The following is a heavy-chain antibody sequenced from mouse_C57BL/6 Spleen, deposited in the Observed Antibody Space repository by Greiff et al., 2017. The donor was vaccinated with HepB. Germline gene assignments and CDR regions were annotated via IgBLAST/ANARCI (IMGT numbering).Heavy chain of an antibody. CDR2: INPNNGGT. D-gene: IGHD2-1*01. CDR3: ARREALYYGNSIWYFDV. V-gene: IGHV1-22*01. Sequence: EVQLQQSGPELVKPGASVKMSCKASGYTFTDYNMHWVKQSHGKSLEWIGYINPNNGGTSYNQQFKGKATLTVNKSSGTAYMALRSLPSEDSAVYYCARREALYYGNSIWYFDVWGTGTTVTVSS. CDR1: GYTFTDYN. J-gene: IGHJ1*03.